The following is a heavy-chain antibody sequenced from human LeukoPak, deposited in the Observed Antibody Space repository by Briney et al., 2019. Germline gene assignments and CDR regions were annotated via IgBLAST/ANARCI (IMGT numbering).Heavy chain of an antibody. Sequence: PGGSLRLSCAASGFTFSSYGMHWVRQAPGKGLEWVAVIWYDGSNKYYADSVKGRFTISRDNSKNTLYLRMNSLRAEDTALYYCAKDGLSVTYYPALFDYWGQGTLVTVSS. D-gene: IGHD1-26*01. V-gene: IGHV3-30*02. CDR1: GFTFSSYG. J-gene: IGHJ4*02. CDR2: IWYDGSNK. CDR3: AKDGLSVTYYPALFDY.